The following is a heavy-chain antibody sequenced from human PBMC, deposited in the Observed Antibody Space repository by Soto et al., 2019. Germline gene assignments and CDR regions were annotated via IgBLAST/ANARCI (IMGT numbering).Heavy chain of an antibody. CDR1: GFTFSSYS. D-gene: IGHD6-19*01. CDR3: ASVGIGVAGTIAFDI. V-gene: IGHV3-21*01. J-gene: IGHJ3*02. CDR2: ISSSSSYI. Sequence: GGSHGPSCAASGFTFSSYSMNWVRQAPGKGLEWVSSISSSSSYIYYADSVKGRVTISRDNAKNSLYLQMNSLRAEDTAVYYCASVGIGVAGTIAFDIWGQGTMVAVSS.